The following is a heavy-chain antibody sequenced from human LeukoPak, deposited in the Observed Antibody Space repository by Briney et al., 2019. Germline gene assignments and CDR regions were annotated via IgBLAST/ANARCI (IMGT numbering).Heavy chain of an antibody. CDR2: INHSGST. CDR1: GGSFSGYY. V-gene: IGHV4-34*01. CDR3: ARASGYSASYSYYFDY. D-gene: IGHD1-26*01. Sequence: PSETLSLTCAVDGGSFSGYYWSWIRQPPGKGLEWIGEINHSGSTNYNPSLKSRVTISVDTSKNQFSLKLSSVTAADTAVYYCARASGYSASYSYYFDYWGQGTLVTVSS. J-gene: IGHJ4*02.